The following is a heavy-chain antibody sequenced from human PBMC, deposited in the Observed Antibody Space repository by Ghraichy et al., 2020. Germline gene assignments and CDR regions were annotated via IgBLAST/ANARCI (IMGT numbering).Heavy chain of an antibody. CDR1: GGSISSYY. CDR3: ARDGKGDPYCGGDCYSTAFDI. Sequence: SETLSLTCTVSGGSISSYYWSWIRQPPGKGLEWIGYIYYSGSTNYNPSLKSRVTISVDTSKNQFSLKLSSVTAADTAVYYCARDGKGDPYCGGDCYSTAFDIWGPGTIVTVSS. J-gene: IGHJ3*02. V-gene: IGHV4-59*01. CDR2: IYYSGST. D-gene: IGHD2-21*02.